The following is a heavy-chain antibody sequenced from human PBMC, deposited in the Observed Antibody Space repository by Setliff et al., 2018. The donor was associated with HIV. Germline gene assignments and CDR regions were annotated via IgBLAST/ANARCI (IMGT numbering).Heavy chain of an antibody. CDR3: ARSMVRGVIDYYSGMDV. CDR2: INTNTGNP. D-gene: IGHD3-10*01. J-gene: IGHJ6*02. V-gene: IGHV7-4-1*02. CDR1: GGTFSSYA. Sequence: ASVKVSCKASGGTFSSYAISWVRQAPGQGLEWMGWINTNTGNPTYAQGFTGRFVFSLDTSVSTAYLQISSLKAEDTAVYYCARSMVRGVIDYYSGMDVWGQGTTVTVSS.